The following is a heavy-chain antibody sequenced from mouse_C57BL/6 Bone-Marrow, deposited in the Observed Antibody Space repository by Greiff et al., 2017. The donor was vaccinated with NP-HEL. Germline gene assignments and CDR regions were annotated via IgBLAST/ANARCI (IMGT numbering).Heavy chain of an antibody. V-gene: IGHV5-12*01. CDR2: ISNGGGST. Sequence: EVKLEESGGGLVQPGGSLKLSCAASGFTFSDYYMYWVRQTPEKRLEWVAYISNGGGSTYYPDTVKGRFTISRDNAKNTLYLQMSRLKSEDTAMYYCARRCDGYPYYYAMDYWGQGTSVTVSS. CDR1: GFTFSDYY. CDR3: ARRCDGYPYYYAMDY. J-gene: IGHJ4*01. D-gene: IGHD2-3*01.